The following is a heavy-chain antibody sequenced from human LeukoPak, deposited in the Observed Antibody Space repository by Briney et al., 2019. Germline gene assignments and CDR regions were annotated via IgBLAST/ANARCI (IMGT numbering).Heavy chain of an antibody. CDR1: GGTFSSYA. CDR2: IIPIFGTA. J-gene: IGHJ3*02. V-gene: IGHV1-69*13. Sequence: AASVKVSCKASGGTFSSYAISWVRQAPGQGLEWMGGIIPIFGTANYAQKFQGRVTITADESTSTAYMEPSSLRSEDTAVYYCARVRVRAFDIWGQGTMVTVSS. CDR3: ARVRVRAFDI.